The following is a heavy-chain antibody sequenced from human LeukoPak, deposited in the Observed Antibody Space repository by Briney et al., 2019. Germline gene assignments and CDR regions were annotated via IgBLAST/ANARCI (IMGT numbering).Heavy chain of an antibody. CDR3: ARAGLLFYFDY. J-gene: IGHJ4*02. CDR2: MSSSGSTT. Sequence: GGSLRLSCTASGFIFDNYEMNWVRQPPGKGLEWVAYMSSSGSTTYYAASVKGRFTISRDNARDSLFLQMNSLRVEDTAIYYCARAGLLFYFDYWGQGALVTVSS. CDR1: GFIFDNYE. D-gene: IGHD2/OR15-2a*01. V-gene: IGHV3-48*03.